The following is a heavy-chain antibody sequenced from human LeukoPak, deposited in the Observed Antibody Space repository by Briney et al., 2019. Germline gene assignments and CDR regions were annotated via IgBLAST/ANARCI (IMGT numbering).Heavy chain of an antibody. CDR2: ISATGGST. Sequence: GGSLRLSCAASGFTFNTYAMTWVRQAPGMGLEWVSDISATGGSTYYADSVKGRLTISRDNSKNTLFLQMNSLRADDTAVYYCARVDYGSGSYFDLWGQGTLVTVSS. CDR1: GFTFNTYA. CDR3: ARVDYGSGSYFDL. D-gene: IGHD3-10*01. J-gene: IGHJ4*02. V-gene: IGHV3-23*01.